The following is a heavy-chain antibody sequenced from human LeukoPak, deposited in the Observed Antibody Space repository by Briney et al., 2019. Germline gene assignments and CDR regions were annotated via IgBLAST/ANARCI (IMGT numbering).Heavy chain of an antibody. V-gene: IGHV3-30*03. D-gene: IGHD1-7*01. J-gene: IGHJ5*02. Sequence: GGSLRLSCAASGFTFDDYTMHWVRQAPGKGLEWVAVISYDGSNKYYADSVKGRFTISRDNSKNTMFLQFNTLRPEDTAVYYCAREGMGTTFSAWFDPWGQGTLVTVSS. CDR3: AREGMGTTFSAWFDP. CDR2: ISYDGSNK. CDR1: GFTFDDYT.